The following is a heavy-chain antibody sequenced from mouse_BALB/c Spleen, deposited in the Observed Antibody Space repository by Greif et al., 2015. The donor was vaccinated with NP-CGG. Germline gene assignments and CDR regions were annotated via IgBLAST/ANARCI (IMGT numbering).Heavy chain of an antibody. CDR1: GFTFTDYY. D-gene: IGHD2-2*01. J-gene: IGHJ3*01. V-gene: IGHV7-3*02. Sequence: EVHLVESGGGLVQPGGSLRLSCATSGFTFTDYYMSWVRQPPGKALEWLGFIRNKANGYTTEYSASVKGRFTISRDNSQSILYLQMNTLRAEGSATYYCARAGYGYDAWFAYWGQGTLVTVSA. CDR3: ARAGYGYDAWFAY. CDR2: IRNKANGYTT.